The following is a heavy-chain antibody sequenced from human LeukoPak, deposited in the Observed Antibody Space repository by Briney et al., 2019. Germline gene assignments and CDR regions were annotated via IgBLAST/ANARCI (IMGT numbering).Heavy chain of an antibody. D-gene: IGHD3-10*01. CDR2: IYYSGSI. CDR1: GGSISSYY. J-gene: IGHJ4*02. Sequence: SETLSLTCTVSGGSISSYYWSWIRQPPGKGLEWIGYIYYSGSINYNPSLKSRVTISVDTSKNQFSLNLRSVTAADTAVYYCAKSYYYHSGSFDYWGQGTLVTVSS. V-gene: IGHV4-59*08. CDR3: AKSYYYHSGSFDY.